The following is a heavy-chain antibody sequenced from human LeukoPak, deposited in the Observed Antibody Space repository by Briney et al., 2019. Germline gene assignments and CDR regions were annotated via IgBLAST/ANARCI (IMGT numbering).Heavy chain of an antibody. V-gene: IGHV3-23*01. CDR1: GFTFSSYA. J-gene: IGHJ2*01. CDR2: ISGSGGRT. D-gene: IGHD1-26*01. Sequence: GGSLRLSCAASGFTFSSYAMSWVRQAPGKGLEWVTAISGSGGRTYYADSVKGRFTISRDNSKNTLYLQMNSLRAEYTAVYYCAKEGSYGVLYWYFDLWGRGTLVTVSS. CDR3: AKEGSYGVLYWYFDL.